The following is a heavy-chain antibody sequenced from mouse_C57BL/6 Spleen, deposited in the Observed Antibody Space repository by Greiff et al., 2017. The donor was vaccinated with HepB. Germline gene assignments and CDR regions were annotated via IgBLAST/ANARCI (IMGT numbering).Heavy chain of an antibody. J-gene: IGHJ4*01. CDR2: IHPNSGST. Sequence: QVQLKQPGAELVKPGASVKLSCKASGYTFTSYWMHWVKQRPGQGLEWIGMIHPNSGSTNYNEKFKSKATLTVNKSSSTAYMQLSSLTSEDSAVYYCARGKLYGYAMDYWGQGTSVTVSS. CDR1: GYTFTSYW. D-gene: IGHD2-12*01. V-gene: IGHV1-64*01. CDR3: ARGKLYGYAMDY.